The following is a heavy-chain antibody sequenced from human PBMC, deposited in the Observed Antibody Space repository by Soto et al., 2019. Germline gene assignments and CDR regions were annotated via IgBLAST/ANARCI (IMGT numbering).Heavy chain of an antibody. V-gene: IGHV3-23*01. D-gene: IGHD6-19*01. CDR1: GFTFSSYA. Sequence: EVQLLESGGGLVQPGGSLRLSCAASGFTFSSYAMSWVRQAPGKGLEWVSAISGSGGTTYYADSVKGRFTFSRDNSKNTRYLQMNSLRAADTAVYCCAKTANGWFSAFDIWGQGTMVTVSS. CDR3: AKTANGWFSAFDI. J-gene: IGHJ3*02. CDR2: ISGSGGTT.